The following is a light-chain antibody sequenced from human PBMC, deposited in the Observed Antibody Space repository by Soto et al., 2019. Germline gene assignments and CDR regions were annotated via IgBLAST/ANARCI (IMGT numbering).Light chain of an antibody. V-gene: IGLV2-14*01. CDR3: SSYTSGTTPYV. Sequence: SVLTQSASVSGSPGQSITISCTGTISDVGAYNYVSWYQHHPGKAPKLMIFAVSNRPSGISNRFSGSKSGNTASLTISGLQAEDEADYYCSSYTSGTTPYVFGTGTKVTVL. CDR1: ISDVGAYNY. J-gene: IGLJ1*01. CDR2: AVS.